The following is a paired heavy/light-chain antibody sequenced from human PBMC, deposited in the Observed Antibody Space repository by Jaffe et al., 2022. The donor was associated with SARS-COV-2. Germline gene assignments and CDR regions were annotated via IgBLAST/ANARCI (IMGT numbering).Heavy chain of an antibody. CDR2: INPNSGGT. D-gene: IGHD2-2*01. Sequence: QVQLVQSGAEVKKPGASVKVSCKASGYTFTGYYMHWVRQAPGQGLEWMGRINPNSGGTNYAQKFQGRVTMTRDTSISTAYMELSRLRSDDTAVYYCASGGVVPAAPSSKYYYYGMDVWGQGTTVTVSS. CDR1: GYTFTGYY. J-gene: IGHJ6*02. CDR3: ASGGVVPAAPSSKYYYYGMDV. V-gene: IGHV1-2*06.
Light chain of an antibody. Sequence: DIVMTQSPLSLPVTPGEPASISCRSSQSLLHSNGYNYLDWYLQKPGQSPQLLIYLGSNRASGVPDRFSGSGSGTDFTLKISRVEAEDVGVYYCMQALQTPETFGPGTKVDIK. CDR2: LGS. CDR1: QSLLHSNGYNY. CDR3: MQALQTPET. V-gene: IGKV2-28*01. J-gene: IGKJ3*01.